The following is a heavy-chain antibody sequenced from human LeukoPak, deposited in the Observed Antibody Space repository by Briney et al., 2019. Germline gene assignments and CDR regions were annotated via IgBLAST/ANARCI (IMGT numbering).Heavy chain of an antibody. CDR2: ISSSSSTI. J-gene: IGHJ6*02. V-gene: IGHV3-48*01. CDR1: GFTFSSYS. Sequence: GGSLRLSCEASGFTFSSYSMNWVRQAPGKGLEWVSYISSSSSTIYYADSVKGRFTISRDNAKNSLYLQMNSLRAEDTAVYYCARSSSSSWAEFYYYYYGMDVWGQGTTVTVSS. D-gene: IGHD6-13*01. CDR3: ARSSSSSWAEFYYYYYGMDV.